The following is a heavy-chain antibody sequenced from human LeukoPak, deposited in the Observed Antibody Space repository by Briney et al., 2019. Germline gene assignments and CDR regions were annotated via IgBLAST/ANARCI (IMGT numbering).Heavy chain of an antibody. J-gene: IGHJ4*02. Sequence: SGGSLRLSCAASGFTFTIYAMSWVRQAPGKGLEWVSSISSTGEYTYYTGSVKGRFTISRDNSKNTLYLQMNSLRAEDTAVYYCAKDRFGHYYDSSGYIWGQGTLVTVSS. CDR2: ISSTGEYT. D-gene: IGHD3-22*01. V-gene: IGHV3-23*01. CDR3: AKDRFGHYYDSSGYI. CDR1: GFTFTIYA.